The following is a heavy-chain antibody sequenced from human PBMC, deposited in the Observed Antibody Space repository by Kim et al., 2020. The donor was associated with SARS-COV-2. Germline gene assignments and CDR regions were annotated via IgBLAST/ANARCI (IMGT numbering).Heavy chain of an antibody. J-gene: IGHJ5*02. CDR2: ISSSGGNT. D-gene: IGHD3-16*01. CDR1: GFTFSSYG. CDR3: ARAYSAYNSFDI. V-gene: IGHV3-23*01. Sequence: GGSLRLSCAASGFTFSSYGMNWVRQAPGKGLEWVSTISSSGGNTYYADSVKGRFTISRDNSKNTLFLQMNSLRAEDTAVYYCARAYSAYNSFDIWGQGTLVTVSS.